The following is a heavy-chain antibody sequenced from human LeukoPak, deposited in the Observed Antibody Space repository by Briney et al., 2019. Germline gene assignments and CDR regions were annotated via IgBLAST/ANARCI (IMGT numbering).Heavy chain of an antibody. CDR3: ARAIPGIAVAGVRADNWFDP. Sequence: ASVKVSCKASGYTFTSYYMHWVRQAPGQGLEWMGIINPSGGSTSYAQKFQGRVTMTRDMSTSTVYMELSSLRSEDTAVYYCARAIPGIAVAGVRADNWFDPWGQGTLVTVSS. V-gene: IGHV1-46*01. D-gene: IGHD6-19*01. J-gene: IGHJ5*02. CDR1: GYTFTSYY. CDR2: INPSGGST.